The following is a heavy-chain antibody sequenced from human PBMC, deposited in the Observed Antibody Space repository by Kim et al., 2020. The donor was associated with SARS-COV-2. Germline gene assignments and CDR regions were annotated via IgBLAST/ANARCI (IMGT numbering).Heavy chain of an antibody. D-gene: IGHD3-16*02. V-gene: IGHV3-30*18. CDR3: AKDLYYDYVWGSYPRGAFDI. CDR1: GFTFSSYG. J-gene: IGHJ3*02. Sequence: GGSLRLSCAASGFTFSSYGMHWVRQAPGKGLEWVAVISYDGSNKYYADSVKGRFTISRDNSKNTLYLQMNSLRAEDTAVYYCAKDLYYDYVWGSYPRGAFDIWGQGTMVTVSS. CDR2: ISYDGSNK.